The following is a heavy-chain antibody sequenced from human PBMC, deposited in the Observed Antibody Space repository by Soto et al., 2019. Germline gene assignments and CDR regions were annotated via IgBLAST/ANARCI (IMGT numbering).Heavy chain of an antibody. J-gene: IGHJ6*02. CDR3: ARVYYDGDPQGGMDV. CDR2: IIPIFGTA. Sequence: QVQLVQSGAEVKKPGSSVKVSCKASAGTFSSYAISWVRQAPGQGLEWMGGIIPIFGTANYAQKFQGRVTITADKCTSAAHMELSSLRSEDTAVYYCARVYYDGDPQGGMDVWGRGTTVTVS. D-gene: IGHD3-16*01. CDR1: AGTFSSYA. V-gene: IGHV1-69*06.